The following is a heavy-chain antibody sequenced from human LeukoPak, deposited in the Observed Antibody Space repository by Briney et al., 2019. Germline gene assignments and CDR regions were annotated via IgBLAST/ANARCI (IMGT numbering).Heavy chain of an antibody. Sequence: GGSLRLSCAASGFTFSSYSMNWVRQAPGKGLEWVSSISSSSSYIYYADSVKGRFTISRDNAKNSLYLQMNSLRAEDTAVYYCARDFLPLNWNPLHYYYYYMDVWGKGTTVTVSS. D-gene: IGHD1-20*01. J-gene: IGHJ6*03. V-gene: IGHV3-21*01. CDR2: ISSSSSYI. CDR1: GFTFSSYS. CDR3: ARDFLPLNWNPLHYYYYYMDV.